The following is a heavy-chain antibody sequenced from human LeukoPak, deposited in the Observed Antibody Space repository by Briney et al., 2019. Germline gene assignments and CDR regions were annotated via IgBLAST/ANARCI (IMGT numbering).Heavy chain of an antibody. D-gene: IGHD4-11*01. CDR2: IYPGDSDT. J-gene: IGHJ4*02. CDR3: ARRTDYHCDY. Sequence: GESLKISCKGSGYSFTSYWIGWVRQMPGKGLEWMGVIYPGDSDTTYSPSFQGQVTISADKSISTAYLQWSSLKASDAAMYYCARRTDYHCDYWGQGTLVTVSS. CDR1: GYSFTSYW. V-gene: IGHV5-51*01.